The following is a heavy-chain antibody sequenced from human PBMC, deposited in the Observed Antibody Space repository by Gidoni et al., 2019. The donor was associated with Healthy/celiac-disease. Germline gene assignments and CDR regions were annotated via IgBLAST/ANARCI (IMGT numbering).Heavy chain of an antibody. CDR3: ASPVLGDYYGSLDYYYYYYGMDV. V-gene: IGHV4-38-2*02. CDR1: GYSISSGYY. Sequence: QVQLQESGPGLVKPSETLSLTCTVSGYSISSGYYWGWIRQPPGKGLEWIGSIYHSGSTYYNPSLKSRVTISVDTSKNQFSLKLSSVTAADTAVYYCASPVLGDYYGSLDYYYYYYGMDVWGQGTTVTVSS. J-gene: IGHJ6*02. CDR2: IYHSGST. D-gene: IGHD3-10*01.